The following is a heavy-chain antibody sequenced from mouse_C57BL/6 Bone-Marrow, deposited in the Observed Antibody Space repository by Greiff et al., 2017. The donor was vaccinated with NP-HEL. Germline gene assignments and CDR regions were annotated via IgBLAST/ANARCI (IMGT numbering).Heavy chain of an antibody. D-gene: IGHD1-1*01. CDR2: INPSSGYT. CDR3: ASTTVVVERLDY. V-gene: IGHV1-4*01. J-gene: IGHJ2*01. Sequence: QVQLQQSGAELARPGASVKMSCKASGYTFTSYTMHWVKQRPGQGLEWIGYINPSSGYTKYNQTFKDKATLTADKSSSTAYMQLSSLTSEDAAVYYCASTTVVVERLDYWGQGTTLTVSS. CDR1: GYTFTSYT.